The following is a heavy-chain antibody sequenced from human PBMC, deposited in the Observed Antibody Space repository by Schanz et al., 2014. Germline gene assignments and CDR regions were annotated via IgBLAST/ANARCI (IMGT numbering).Heavy chain of an antibody. Sequence: VQLVESGGYLVQPGGSLRLSCSASGFTFSSYAMHWVRQASGKGLEYVSAITRSGGGTYYSDSVKGRFTISRDNSKNTLYLQMNSLRAEDTAVYYCAKQIHYDILTVTRNWGQGTLVTGSS. CDR1: GFTFSSYA. CDR2: ITRSGGGT. CDR3: AKQIHYDILTVTRN. J-gene: IGHJ4*02. V-gene: IGHV3-64*04. D-gene: IGHD3-9*01.